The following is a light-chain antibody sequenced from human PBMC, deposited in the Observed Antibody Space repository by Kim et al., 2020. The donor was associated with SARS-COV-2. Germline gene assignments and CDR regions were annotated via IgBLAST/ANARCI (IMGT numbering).Light chain of an antibody. CDR1: QGISTY. CDR3: QQYSDYPWT. V-gene: IGKV1-16*02. CDR2: AAS. J-gene: IGKJ1*01. Sequence: DIQMTQSPSSLSASVGDRVTITCRSSQGISTYVAWFQQSPGTAPKSLIYAASSLHSGVPSKFSGSGSGTDFTLTISSLQPEDFATYYSQQYSDYPWTFGQGTKVDIK.